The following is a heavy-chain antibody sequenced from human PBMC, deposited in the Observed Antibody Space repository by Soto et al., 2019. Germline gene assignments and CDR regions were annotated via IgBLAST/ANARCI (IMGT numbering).Heavy chain of an antibody. CDR1: GFTFGTSA. CDR3: AKSLNINWKNWFDP. V-gene: IGHV3-23*01. J-gene: IGHJ5*02. Sequence: QLLESGGGLAQPGGSLTLSCAASGFTFGTSAMNWVRQAPGKGLEWVSLTSDSGGRTYYADSVKGRFTISRDNSKNTLYLQMNSLRAEDTAVYYCAKSLNINWKNWFDPWGQGTLVTVSS. D-gene: IGHD1-1*01. CDR2: TSDSGGRT.